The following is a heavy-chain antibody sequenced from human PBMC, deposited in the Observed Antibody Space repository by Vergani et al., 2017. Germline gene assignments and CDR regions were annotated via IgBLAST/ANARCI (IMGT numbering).Heavy chain of an antibody. CDR2: ISNSGNTI. Sequence: QVQLVESGGGLVKPGGSLRLSCAASGFSFSDHYMTWIRQAPGKGLEWVSYISNSGNTIEYADSVKGRFSISRDNAKSSLFLQMDSLRAEDTAVYYCARDHRDYNSYPGSFDIWGQGSMVADSS. CDR3: ARDHRDYNSYPGSFDI. J-gene: IGHJ3*02. CDR1: GFSFSDHY. D-gene: IGHD4-11*01. V-gene: IGHV3-11*01.